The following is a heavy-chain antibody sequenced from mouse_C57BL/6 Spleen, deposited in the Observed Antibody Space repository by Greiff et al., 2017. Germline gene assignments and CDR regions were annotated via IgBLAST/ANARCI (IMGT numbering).Heavy chain of an antibody. CDR2: IYPGNSDT. J-gene: IGHJ1*03. CDR3: TNIYYYGSSYSWYFDV. Sequence: VQLKQSGTVLARPGASVKMSCKTSGYTFTSYWMHWVKQRPGQGLEWIGAIYPGNSDTSYNQKFKGKAKLTAVTSASTAYMELSSLTNEDSAVYYCTNIYYYGSSYSWYFDVWGTGTTVTVSS. V-gene: IGHV1-5*01. D-gene: IGHD1-1*01. CDR1: GYTFTSYW.